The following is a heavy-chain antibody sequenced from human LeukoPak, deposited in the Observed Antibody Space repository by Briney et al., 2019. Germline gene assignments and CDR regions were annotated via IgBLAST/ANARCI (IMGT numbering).Heavy chain of an antibody. D-gene: IGHD1-1*01. Sequence: PSETLSLMCSVYGGSFSDYFWSWIRQPPGKGLEWIGEIDDGGNTNYNPSLMSRVIVSMEKSKKQFSLVMRSVTAADTAVYYCARMGPKLERQVRDALDIWGQGTLVTVSS. V-gene: IGHV4-34*01. CDR2: IDDGGNT. J-gene: IGHJ3*02. CDR1: GGSFSDYF. CDR3: ARMGPKLERQVRDALDI.